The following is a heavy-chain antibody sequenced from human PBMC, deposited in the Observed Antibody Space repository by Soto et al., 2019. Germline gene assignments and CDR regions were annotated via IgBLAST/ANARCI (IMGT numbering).Heavy chain of an antibody. CDR2: IIPIFGTA. CDR1: GGALSSYA. Sequence: SVEVSCKASGGALSSYAISSVRQAPGQGLEWMGGIIPIFGTANYAQKFQGSVTITADESTSTAYMELSSLRSEDTAVYYCATRTVFRPLDCWGQGTLVTVSS. J-gene: IGHJ4*02. V-gene: IGHV1-69*13. CDR3: ATRTVFRPLDC.